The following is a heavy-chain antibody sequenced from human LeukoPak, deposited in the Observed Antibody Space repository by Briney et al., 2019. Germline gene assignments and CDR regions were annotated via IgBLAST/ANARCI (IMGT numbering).Heavy chain of an antibody. CDR1: GFTFINHA. D-gene: IGHD3-22*01. Sequence: PGGSLRLSCAASGFTFINHAMSWVRQAPGKGLEWVSGIKGRFIISRDNSKNTLYPQVNSLRAEDTAEYYCARHYDKSALRYFDYWGQGTLAIVSS. V-gene: IGHV3-23*01. J-gene: IGHJ4*02. CDR2: I. CDR3: ARHYDKSALRYFDY.